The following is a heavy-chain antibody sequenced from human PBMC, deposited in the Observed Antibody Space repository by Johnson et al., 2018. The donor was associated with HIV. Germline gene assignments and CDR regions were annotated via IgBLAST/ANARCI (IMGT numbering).Heavy chain of an antibody. CDR2: ISYDGSNK. J-gene: IGHJ3*01. D-gene: IGHD3-10*01. CDR3: AKDFLVARPSGHDAFDV. Sequence: QMLLVESGGGVVQPGRSLRLSCAASGFTFSSYAMHWVRQAPGKGLEWVAVISYDGSNKYYADSVKGRFTISRDNSKNTLYLQMNSLRAEDTAVYYCAKDFLVARPSGHDAFDVWGQGTMVTVSS. V-gene: IGHV3-30-3*01. CDR1: GFTFSSYA.